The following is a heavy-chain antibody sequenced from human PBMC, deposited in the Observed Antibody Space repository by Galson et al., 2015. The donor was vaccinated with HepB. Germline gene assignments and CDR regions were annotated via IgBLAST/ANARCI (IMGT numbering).Heavy chain of an antibody. Sequence: ETLSLTCTVSGGSIINYYWSWIRQPPGKGLEWIGYIYYSGSTDYNPALKSRVTISGDTSKNQFSLELSSVTAADTAVYYCARVGPKYSSSAYYFYGMDVWGQGATVIVSS. V-gene: IGHV4-59*01. D-gene: IGHD6-6*01. J-gene: IGHJ6*02. CDR1: GGSIINYY. CDR2: IYYSGST. CDR3: ARVGPKYSSSAYYFYGMDV.